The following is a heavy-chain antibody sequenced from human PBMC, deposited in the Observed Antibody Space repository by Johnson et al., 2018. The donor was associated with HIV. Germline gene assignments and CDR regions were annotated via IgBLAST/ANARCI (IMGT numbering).Heavy chain of an antibody. J-gene: IGHJ3*02. CDR1: GFTFSDYY. CDR3: ARTPSLPGAFDI. Sequence: QVQLVESGGGLVKPGGSLRLSCAASGFTFSDYYMSWIRQAPGKGLEWFSYIRSTGSTIYYADSVKCRFTISRDNAKNSLYLQMNSLRAEDTAVYYCARTPSLPGAFDIWGQGTMVTVSS. CDR2: IRSTGSTI. V-gene: IGHV3-11*04.